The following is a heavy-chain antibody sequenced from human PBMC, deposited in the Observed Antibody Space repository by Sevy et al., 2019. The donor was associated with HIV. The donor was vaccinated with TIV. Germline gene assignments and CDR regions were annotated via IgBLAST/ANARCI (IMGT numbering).Heavy chain of an antibody. CDR2: IKQDGSDK. J-gene: IGHJ4*02. CDR3: ARSWDYWGQMGY. V-gene: IGHV3-7*03. D-gene: IGHD7-27*01. CDR1: GFTFNNYW. Sequence: GGCLRLSCAASGFTFNNYWMTWVRQAPGKGLEWVANIKQDGSDKYYMESVKGRFNISRDNTKNSLYLQLNSLRAEDTAGYYCARSWDYWGQMGYWGQGTLVTVSS.